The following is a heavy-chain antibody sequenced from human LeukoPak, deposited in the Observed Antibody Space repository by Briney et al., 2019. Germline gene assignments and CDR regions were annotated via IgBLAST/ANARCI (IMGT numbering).Heavy chain of an antibody. CDR1: GFTFSSYN. D-gene: IGHD3-22*01. CDR2: VGTAGDT. J-gene: IGHJ3*02. CDR3: ARRGDSRGYYDAFDI. V-gene: IGHV3-13*01. Sequence: GGSLRLPCTAPGFTFSSYNMHWVRQPPGKGPESVSAVGTAGDTYYPGSVKGRFTISRENAKNSLYLQMNSLRAGDTAVYYCARRGDSRGYYDAFDIWGQGTMVTVSS.